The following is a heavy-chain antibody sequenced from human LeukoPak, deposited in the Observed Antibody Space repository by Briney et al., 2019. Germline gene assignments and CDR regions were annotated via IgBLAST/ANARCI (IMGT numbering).Heavy chain of an antibody. J-gene: IGHJ4*02. CDR2: INTVGRTI. CDR1: GLTFSIYW. Sequence: GGSLRLSCAASGLTFSIYWMHWVRHAPGKGLVWVSRINTVGRTIPYADSVKGRFTIPRDNAKNTLFLQMSSLRLEDTAVYYCVSAYSGSYYCNFWGQGTLVTVSS. D-gene: IGHD1-26*01. CDR3: VSAYSGSYYCNF. V-gene: IGHV3-74*01.